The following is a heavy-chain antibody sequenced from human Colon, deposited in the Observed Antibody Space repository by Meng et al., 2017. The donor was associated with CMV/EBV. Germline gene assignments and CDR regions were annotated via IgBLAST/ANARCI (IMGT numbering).Heavy chain of an antibody. J-gene: IGHJ6*02. Sequence: VKVSCKASGYTFTSYDINWVRQATGQGLEWMGWMNPNSGNTGYAQKFQGRVTMTRNTSISTAYMEPSSLRSEDTAVYYCAREWGVVPAAIYYYYGMDVWGQGTTVTVSS. V-gene: IGHV1-8*01. D-gene: IGHD2-2*01. CDR2: MNPNSGNT. CDR3: AREWGVVPAAIYYYYGMDV. CDR1: GYTFTSYD.